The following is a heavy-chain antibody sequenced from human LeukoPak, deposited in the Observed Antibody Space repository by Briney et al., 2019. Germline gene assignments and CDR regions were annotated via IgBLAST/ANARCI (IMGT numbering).Heavy chain of an antibody. CDR1: GGTFSSYA. V-gene: IGHV1-69*13. Sequence: SVKVSCKASGGTFSSYAISWVRQAPGQGLEWMGGIIPIFGTANYAQKFQGRVTITADESTSTAYMELSSLRSEDTAVYYCARERFLEWFLDYWGQGTLVTVSS. D-gene: IGHD3-3*01. CDR3: ARERFLEWFLDY. CDR2: IIPIFGTA. J-gene: IGHJ4*02.